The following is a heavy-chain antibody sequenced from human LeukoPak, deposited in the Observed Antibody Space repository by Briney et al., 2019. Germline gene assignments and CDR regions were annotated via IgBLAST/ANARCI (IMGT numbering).Heavy chain of an antibody. D-gene: IGHD4-17*01. CDR3: AKDWSHAVTSYYFDY. CDR1: GFTFSSSG. CDR2: ISYDGEKT. J-gene: IGHJ4*02. V-gene: IGHV3-30*18. Sequence: GGSLRLSCAASGFTFSSSGMHWVRQAPGKGLEWVAVISYDGEKTYYGDSVKGRFTISRDNSKNTLYLQMNSLRAEDTAVYYCAKDWSHAVTSYYFDYWGQGTLVTASS.